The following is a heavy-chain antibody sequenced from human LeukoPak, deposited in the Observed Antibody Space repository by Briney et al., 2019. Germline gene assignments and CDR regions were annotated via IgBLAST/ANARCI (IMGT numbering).Heavy chain of an antibody. Sequence: SETLSLTCTVSGGSISSSSYYWGWIRQPPGKGPEWIGSIYYSGSTYYNPSLKSRVTISVDTSKNQFSLKLSSVTAADTAVYYCARGSILDYYFDYWXQGTLVTV. D-gene: IGHD2/OR15-2a*01. J-gene: IGHJ4*02. V-gene: IGHV4-39*01. CDR3: ARGSILDYYFDY. CDR1: GGSISSSSYY. CDR2: IYYSGST.